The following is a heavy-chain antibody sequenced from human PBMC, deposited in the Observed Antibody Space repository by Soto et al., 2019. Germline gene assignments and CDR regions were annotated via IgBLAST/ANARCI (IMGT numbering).Heavy chain of an antibody. CDR3: ARDTTGAVTYYNAVDV. CDR1: GGTFSSYA. D-gene: IGHD1-26*01. V-gene: IGHV1-69*12. Sequence: QVQLVQSGAEVKKPGFSMKVSCKASGGTFSSYASSWVRQAPGPGLEWMGGIIPIFGTADYAQKFHCRVTITADESSSTASMEPSSLRSEDTPVYYRARDTTGAVTYYNAVDVWGQGT. CDR2: IIPIFGTA. J-gene: IGHJ6*02.